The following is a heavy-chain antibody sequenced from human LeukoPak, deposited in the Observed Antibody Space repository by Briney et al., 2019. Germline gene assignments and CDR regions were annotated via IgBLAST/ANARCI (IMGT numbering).Heavy chain of an antibody. D-gene: IGHD2-2*03. V-gene: IGHV4-39*01. CDR3: ARHRDGYFSNLDN. CDR2: LSYGGSP. J-gene: IGHJ4*02. CDR1: GGSISSSNYY. Sequence: SETLSLTYTVSGGSISSSNYYWGWDREPPGKGLEWIGSLSYGGSPYHNPSLKSRLTISVDTSKNQFSLKLRSVAAADTAVYYCARHRDGYFSNLDNCGQGTLVTVSS.